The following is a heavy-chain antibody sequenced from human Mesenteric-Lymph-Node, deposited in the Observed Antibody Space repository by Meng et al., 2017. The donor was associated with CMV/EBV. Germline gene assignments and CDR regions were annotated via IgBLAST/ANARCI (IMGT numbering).Heavy chain of an antibody. V-gene: IGHV1-8*01. CDR2: MNPNSANI. D-gene: IGHD5-12*01. CDR3: ARGQNGYGVDWFDP. Sequence: ASVKVSCKASGYTFTSYDINWVRQATGQGPEWMGRMNPNSANIDYAQRFQGRVTITTDESTSTAYMELSSLRSEDTAVYYCARGQNGYGVDWFDPWGQGTLVTVSS. J-gene: IGHJ5*02. CDR1: GYTFTSYD.